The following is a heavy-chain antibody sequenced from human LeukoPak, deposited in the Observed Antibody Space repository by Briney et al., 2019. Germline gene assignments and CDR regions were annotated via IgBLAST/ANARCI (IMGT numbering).Heavy chain of an antibody. D-gene: IGHD1-14*01. CDR2: IRYDGSNK. J-gene: IGHJ4*02. CDR3: VKDNPLDY. CDR1: GFTFKNYG. V-gene: IGHV3-30*02. Sequence: PGGSLRLSCAASGFTFKNYGMLWVRQAPGKVLEWVAFIRYDGSNKYYADSVKGRFTTSRDNSKNTLYLQMNSLRAEDTALYYCVKDNPLDYWGQGTLVIVSS.